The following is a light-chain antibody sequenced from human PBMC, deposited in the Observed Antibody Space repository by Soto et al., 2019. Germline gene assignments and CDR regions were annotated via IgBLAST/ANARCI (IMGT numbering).Light chain of an antibody. J-gene: IGKJ1*01. CDR1: QDIRNA. CDR2: AAS. CDR3: LQDYNYIWT. Sequence: AIQMTQSPSSLSASVGHRFTITCRTSQDIRNALGWFQQKPGKAPKLLIYAASTLKSGVPSRFSGSASGTDFTLTISSLQPEDFATYYCLQDYNYIWTFGQGTRVEI. V-gene: IGKV1-6*01.